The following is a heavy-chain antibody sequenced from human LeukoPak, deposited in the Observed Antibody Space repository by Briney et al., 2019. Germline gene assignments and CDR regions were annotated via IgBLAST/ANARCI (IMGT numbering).Heavy chain of an antibody. Sequence: GGSLRLSCAASGFTFGSYAMSWVRQAPGKGLEWVSAISGSGGSTYYADSVKGRFTISRDNAKNSLYLQMNSLRAEDTAVYYCARDKDFCGGDCYNYYYYGMDVWGQGTTVTVSS. D-gene: IGHD2-21*02. CDR1: GFTFGSYA. V-gene: IGHV3-23*01. CDR2: ISGSGGST. CDR3: ARDKDFCGGDCYNYYYYGMDV. J-gene: IGHJ6*02.